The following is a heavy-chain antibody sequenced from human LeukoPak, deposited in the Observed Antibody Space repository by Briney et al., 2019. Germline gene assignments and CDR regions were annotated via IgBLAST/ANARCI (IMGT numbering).Heavy chain of an antibody. V-gene: IGHV4-59*02. Sequence: QVQLQESGPGLVKPSETLALTCLVSGGSVSSYYWSWIRQPPGQGLAWIGYIYYSGSTNYNPSLKSRVTISIDTSKNQFSLNLTSVTAADTAVYYCARDPSLGYRYFDLWGRGTLVTVSS. J-gene: IGHJ2*01. D-gene: IGHD1-26*01. CDR2: IYYSGST. CDR1: GGSVSSYY. CDR3: ARDPSLGYRYFDL.